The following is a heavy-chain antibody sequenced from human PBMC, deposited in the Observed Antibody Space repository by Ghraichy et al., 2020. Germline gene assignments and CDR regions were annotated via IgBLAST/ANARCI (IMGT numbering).Heavy chain of an antibody. D-gene: IGHD3-10*01. J-gene: IGHJ6*02. CDR1: GFTFSSYE. Sequence: GESLNISCAASGFTFSSYEMNWVRQAPGKGLEWVSYISSSGSTIYYADSVKGRFTISRDNAKNSLYLQMNSLRAEDTAVYYCARFATYGSGSYYNGYYYYGMDVWGQGTTVTVSS. V-gene: IGHV3-48*03. CDR2: ISSSGSTI. CDR3: ARFATYGSGSYYNGYYYYGMDV.